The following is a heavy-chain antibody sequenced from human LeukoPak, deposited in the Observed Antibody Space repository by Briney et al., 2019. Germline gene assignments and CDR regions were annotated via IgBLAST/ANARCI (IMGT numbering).Heavy chain of an antibody. D-gene: IGHD1-26*01. V-gene: IGHV5-51*01. CDR2: IYPGDSDT. Sequence: GESLKISCKGSGYSFTSYWIGWVRQMPGKGLGWMGIIYPGDSDTRYSPSFQGQVTISADKSISTAYLQWSSLKASDTAMYYCARHRWELLDAFDIWGQGTMVTVSS. J-gene: IGHJ3*02. CDR3: ARHRWELLDAFDI. CDR1: GYSFTSYW.